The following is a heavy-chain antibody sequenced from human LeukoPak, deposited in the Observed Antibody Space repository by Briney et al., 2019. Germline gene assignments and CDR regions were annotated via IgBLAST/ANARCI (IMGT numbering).Heavy chain of an antibody. CDR3: AKPSSTSAHYYYYMDV. Sequence: GGSLRLSCAASGFTFSSYGTSWVRQAPGKGLEWVSAISAGGDSKYYADSVKGRFTISRDNSKNTLYLQMNSLRAEDTAVYYCAKPSSTSAHYYYYMDVWGKGTTVTVSS. CDR1: GFTFSSYG. V-gene: IGHV3-23*01. CDR2: ISAGGDSK. D-gene: IGHD2-2*01. J-gene: IGHJ6*03.